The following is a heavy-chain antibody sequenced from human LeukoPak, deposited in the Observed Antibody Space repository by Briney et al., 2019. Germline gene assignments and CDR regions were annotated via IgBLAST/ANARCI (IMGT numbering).Heavy chain of an antibody. CDR3: AKDREKYCRSSTCSLLDD. J-gene: IGHJ4*02. CDR1: GFTFSNFA. Sequence: GGSLRLSCAASGFTFSNFAMSWVRQAPGKGLEWVSAISGVGGSTYYADSVKGRFTISRDNSKNTLYLQMNSLRAEETAAYYCAKDREKYCRSSTCSLLDDWGQGTLVTVSS. V-gene: IGHV3-23*01. CDR2: ISGVGGST. D-gene: IGHD2-2*01.